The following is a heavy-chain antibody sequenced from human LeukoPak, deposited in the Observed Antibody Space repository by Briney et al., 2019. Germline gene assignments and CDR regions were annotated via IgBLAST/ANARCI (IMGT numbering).Heavy chain of an antibody. J-gene: IGHJ4*02. Sequence: GGSLRLSCAASGFTFDDYGMRWVRQAPGKGLEWVSGINWNGGSTGYADSVKGRFTISRDNAKNSLYLQMNSLGAEDTALYYCARGLYDYVWGSYRYFDYWGQGTLVTVSS. CDR1: GFTFDDYG. V-gene: IGHV3-20*04. CDR2: INWNGGST. CDR3: ARGLYDYVWGSYRYFDY. D-gene: IGHD3-16*02.